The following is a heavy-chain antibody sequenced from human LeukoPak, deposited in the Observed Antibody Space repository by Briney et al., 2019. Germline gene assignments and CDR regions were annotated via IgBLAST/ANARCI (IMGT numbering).Heavy chain of an antibody. J-gene: IGHJ4*02. CDR1: GGSISSGSYY. D-gene: IGHD2-2*01. CDR2: IYTSGST. CDR3: ARASLIKVVPAAPGYYFDY. V-gene: IGHV4-61*02. Sequence: SQTLSLTCTGSGGSISSGSYYWSWIRQPAGKGLEWIGRIYTSGSTNYNPSLKSRVTISVDTSKNQFSLKLSSVTAADTAVYYCARASLIKVVPAAPGYYFDYWGQGTLVTVSS.